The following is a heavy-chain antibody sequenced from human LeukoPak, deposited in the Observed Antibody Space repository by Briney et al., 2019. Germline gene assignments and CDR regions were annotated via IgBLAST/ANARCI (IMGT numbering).Heavy chain of an antibody. J-gene: IGHJ4*02. CDR1: GFTLSSYA. CDR2: ISGSGGST. V-gene: IGHV3-23*01. Sequence: GGSLRLSCAASGFTLSSYAMSWVRQAPGKGLEWVSAISGSGGSTYYADSVKGRFTISRDNSKNTLYLQMSSLRAEDTAPYYCTKNVPGRAIDYWGQGTLVTVSS. CDR3: TKNVPGRAIDY. D-gene: IGHD2-15*01.